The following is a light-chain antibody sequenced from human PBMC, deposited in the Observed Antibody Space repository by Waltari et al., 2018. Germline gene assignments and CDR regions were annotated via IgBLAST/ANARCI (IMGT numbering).Light chain of an antibody. J-gene: IGKJ4*01. CDR2: DAT. CDR1: QGVSMY. V-gene: IGKV3-11*01. CDR3: QQRSNWPMT. Sequence: EVVLPQSPATLSSSPGDTAPLSCRASQGVSMYLAWYQHRPGQGPRLLIYDATNRATGIPARFGGSGSGTDFTLTISSLDPEDFAVYFCQQRSNWPMTFGGGTKVEIK.